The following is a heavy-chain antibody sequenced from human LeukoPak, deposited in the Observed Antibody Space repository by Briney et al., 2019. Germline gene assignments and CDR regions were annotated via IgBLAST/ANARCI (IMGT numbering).Heavy chain of an antibody. J-gene: IGHJ2*01. CDR3: AKDLGGGSGCYDL. CDR1: GFTFSSYG. CDR2: ISYDGSNK. D-gene: IGHD6-19*01. Sequence: GGSLRLSCAASGFTFSSYGMHWVRQAPGKGLEWVAIISYDGSNKYYADSVQGRFTISRDNSKNTLYVQMKRLRLQHTAVYYCAKDLGGGSGCYDLWGRGTLVTVSS. V-gene: IGHV3-30*18.